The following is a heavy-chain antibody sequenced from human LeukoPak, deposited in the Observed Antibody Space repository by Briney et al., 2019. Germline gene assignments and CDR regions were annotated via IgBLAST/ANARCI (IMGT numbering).Heavy chain of an antibody. J-gene: IGHJ5*02. Sequence: GGSLRLSCAASGFTFSTYAMTWVRQAPGKGLEWVSTISGSGGSTYYPDSVRGRSTISRDNSKNTLYLQMNSLRAEDTALYYCAKGSYYSGSGSFSQYGWFDPWGQGTLVTVSS. CDR3: AKGSYYSGSGSFSQYGWFDP. D-gene: IGHD3-10*01. CDR2: ISGSGGST. CDR1: GFTFSTYA. V-gene: IGHV3-23*01.